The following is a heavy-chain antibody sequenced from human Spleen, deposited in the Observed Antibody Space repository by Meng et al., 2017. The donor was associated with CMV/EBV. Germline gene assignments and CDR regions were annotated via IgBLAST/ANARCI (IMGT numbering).Heavy chain of an antibody. CDR2: ISSQSNYI. V-gene: IGHV3-21*01. J-gene: IGHJ6*02. Sequence: GESLKISCAASGFMFSSYTMNWVRQAPGKGLEWVSSISSQSNYIYYLDSLKGRFTVSRDNAKNSLYLQVSRLTADDTAVYHCARVRFEGSGNNQQYHGMDVWGQGTTVTVSS. CDR1: GFMFSSYT. CDR3: ARVRFEGSGNNQQYHGMDV. D-gene: IGHD3-10*01.